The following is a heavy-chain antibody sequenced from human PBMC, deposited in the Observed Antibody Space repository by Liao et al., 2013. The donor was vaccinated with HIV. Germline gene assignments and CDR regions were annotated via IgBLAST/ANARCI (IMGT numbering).Heavy chain of an antibody. Sequence: QVQLQESGPGLVKPSETLSLTCSVSGGSINSYYWNWIRQPAGKGLEWIGRVHSSGSANYSPSLRSRATISVDTSKNQFSLKLTSVSAADTAVYYCARERPDGWYDYWGPEPWSPSPQ. V-gene: IGHV4-4*07. CDR1: GGSINSYY. J-gene: IGHJ4*01. CDR2: VHSSGSA. D-gene: IGHD6-19*01. CDR3: ARERPDGWYDY.